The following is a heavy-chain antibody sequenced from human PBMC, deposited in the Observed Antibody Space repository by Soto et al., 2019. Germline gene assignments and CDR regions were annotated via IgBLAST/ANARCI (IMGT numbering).Heavy chain of an antibody. D-gene: IGHD3-22*01. CDR2: ITPIFGTA. CDR3: ARDNTMIVPSGAFDI. Sequence: SVKVSCKASGGTFSSYAISWVRQAPGQGLEWMGGITPIFGTANYAQKFQGRVTITADESTSTAYMELSSLRSEDTAVYYCARDNTMIVPSGAFDIWGQGTMVTVSS. J-gene: IGHJ3*02. CDR1: GGTFSSYA. V-gene: IGHV1-69*13.